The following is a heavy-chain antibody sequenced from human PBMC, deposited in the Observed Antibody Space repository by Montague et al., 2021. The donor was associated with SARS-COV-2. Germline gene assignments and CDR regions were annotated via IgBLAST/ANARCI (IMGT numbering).Heavy chain of an antibody. CDR3: AREGLKRLLWFGEGYYYGMDV. D-gene: IGHD3-10*01. J-gene: IGHJ6*02. CDR2: IYYSGST. Sequence: SETLSLTCTVSGASISSGDYYWSWIRQPPGKGLEWIGYIYYSGSTYYNPSLKSRVTISVDTSKNQFSLKLSSVTAADTAVYYCAREGLKRLLWFGEGYYYGMDVWGQGTTVTVSS. V-gene: IGHV4-30-4*01. CDR1: GASISSGDYY.